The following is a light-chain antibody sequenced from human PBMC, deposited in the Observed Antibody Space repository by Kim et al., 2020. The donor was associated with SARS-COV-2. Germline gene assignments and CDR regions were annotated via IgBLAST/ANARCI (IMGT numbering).Light chain of an antibody. CDR3: QQYNNWPGT. J-gene: IGKJ2*01. CDR2: GAS. CDR1: QGVSSN. V-gene: IGKV3-15*01. Sequence: VPPGERAPPSCRASQGVSSNLACSQQKPGQAPTLLIYGASTRATGIPARFSGSWSGTEFTLTISSLQSEDFAVYYCQQYNNWPGTFGQGTKLEIK.